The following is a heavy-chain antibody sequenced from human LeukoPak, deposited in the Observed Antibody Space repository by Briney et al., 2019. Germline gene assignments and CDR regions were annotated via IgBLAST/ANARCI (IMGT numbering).Heavy chain of an antibody. CDR1: GFTFSSYS. J-gene: IGHJ4*02. V-gene: IGHV3-48*01. D-gene: IGHD3-3*01. Sequence: GGSLRLSCAASGFTFSSYSMNWVRQAPGKGLEWVSYISSSSSTIYYADSVKGRFTISRDNAKNSLYLQMNSLRAEDTAVYYCARGGGSESYDFDYWGQGTLVTVSS. CDR2: ISSSSSTI. CDR3: ARGGGSESYDFDY.